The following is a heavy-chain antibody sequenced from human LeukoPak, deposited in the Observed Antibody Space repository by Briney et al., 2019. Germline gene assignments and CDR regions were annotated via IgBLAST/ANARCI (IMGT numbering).Heavy chain of an antibody. CDR3: ANDSALRYGNDAFDI. J-gene: IGHJ3*02. CDR1: GFTFSSYG. CDR2: IRYDGSNK. D-gene: IGHD3-9*01. V-gene: IGHV3-30*02. Sequence: GGSLRLSCAASGFTFSSYGMHWVRQAPGKGLEWVAFIRYDGSNKYYADSVKGRFTISRDNSKNTLYLQMNSLRAEDTAVYYCANDSALRYGNDAFDIWGQGTMVTVSS.